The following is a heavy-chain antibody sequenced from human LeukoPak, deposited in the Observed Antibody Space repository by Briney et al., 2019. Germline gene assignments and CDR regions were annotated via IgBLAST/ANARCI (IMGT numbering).Heavy chain of an antibody. CDR2: ISYDGSNK. J-gene: IGHJ4*02. Sequence: GRSLRLSCAASGFTFSSYGMHWVRQAPGKGLEWVAVISYDGSNKYYADSVKGRFTISRDNSKNSLYLQMNSLRAEDTAVYYCARTPYSSSSGDYWGQGTLVTVSS. V-gene: IGHV3-30*03. CDR1: GFTFSSYG. CDR3: ARTPYSSSSGDY. D-gene: IGHD6-6*01.